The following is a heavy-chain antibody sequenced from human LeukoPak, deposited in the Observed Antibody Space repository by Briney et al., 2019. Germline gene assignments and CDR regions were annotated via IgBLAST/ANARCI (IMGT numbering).Heavy chain of an antibody. Sequence: SETLSLTCTVSGGSITGSYWTWIRQPPGKGLEWIGYVYSSGGTNYNPSLKSRVTILVDSSKNQFSLKLSSVTAADTAVYYSARGSTVTTYFDYWGQGTLVTVSS. CDR1: GGSITGSY. V-gene: IGHV4-59*01. J-gene: IGHJ4*02. CDR3: ARGSTVTTYFDY. D-gene: IGHD4-11*01. CDR2: VYSSGGT.